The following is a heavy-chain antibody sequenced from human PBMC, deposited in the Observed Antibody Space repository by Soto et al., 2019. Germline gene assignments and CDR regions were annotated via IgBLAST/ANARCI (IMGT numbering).Heavy chain of an antibody. J-gene: IGHJ4*02. CDR2: IYYSGST. D-gene: IGHD3-9*01. CDR1: GGSISSGGYF. CDR3: ARGMAEEQIFYYFDY. Sequence: SETLSLTCTVSGGSISSGGYFWSWIRQHPGKGLEWIGFIYYSGSTYYNPSLKNRVTISVDTSKSQFSLKLRSVTAADTAVYYCARGMAEEQIFYYFDYWGQGALVTVSS. V-gene: IGHV4-31*03.